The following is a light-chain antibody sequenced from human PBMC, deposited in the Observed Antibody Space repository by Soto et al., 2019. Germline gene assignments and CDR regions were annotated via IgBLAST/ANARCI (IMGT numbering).Light chain of an antibody. CDR1: SSDVGGYDY. Sequence: SALAQPPSASGSPGQSVNISFTGTSSDVGGYDYVSWYQQHPGKAPKLMIYEVTIRPSGVSDRFSGSKSGNTASLTVSGLQAEDEADYYCSSYTGGNPSYVFGTGTKVTVL. V-gene: IGLV2-8*01. CDR2: EVT. CDR3: SSYTGGNPSYV. J-gene: IGLJ1*01.